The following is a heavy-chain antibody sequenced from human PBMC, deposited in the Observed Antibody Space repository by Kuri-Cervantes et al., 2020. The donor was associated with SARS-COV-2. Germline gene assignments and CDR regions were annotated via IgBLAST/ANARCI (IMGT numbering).Heavy chain of an antibody. CDR1: GFTFSDYY. Sequence: GESLKISCAASGFTFSDYYMSWIRQAPGKGLEWVSYISSSGSTIYYADSVKGRFTISRDNAKNSLCLQMNSLRAEDTAVYYCARVGTMISSGTRGDYWGQGTLVTVSS. V-gene: IGHV3-11*01. CDR3: ARVGTMISSGTRGDY. J-gene: IGHJ4*02. CDR2: ISSSGSTI. D-gene: IGHD3-22*01.